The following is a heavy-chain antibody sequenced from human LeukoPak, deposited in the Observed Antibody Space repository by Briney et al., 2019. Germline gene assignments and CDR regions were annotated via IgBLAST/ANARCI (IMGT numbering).Heavy chain of an antibody. Sequence: PGGSLRLSCAASGFTFDDYGMSWVREAPGKGLEWVSGINWNGGSTGYADSVKGRFTISRDNAKNSLYLQMNSLRAEDTALYYCAKDKDFDWLSTNWFDPWGQGTLVTVSS. CDR1: GFTFDDYG. D-gene: IGHD3-9*01. J-gene: IGHJ5*02. CDR3: AKDKDFDWLSTNWFDP. V-gene: IGHV3-20*04. CDR2: INWNGGST.